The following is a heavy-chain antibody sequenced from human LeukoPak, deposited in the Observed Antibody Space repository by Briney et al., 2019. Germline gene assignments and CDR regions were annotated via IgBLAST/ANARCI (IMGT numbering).Heavy chain of an antibody. CDR1: GTSLSPFH. J-gene: IGHJ4*02. CDR2: IYTNGAT. CDR3: ARKDGDY. V-gene: IGHV4-4*07. Sequence: ASETLSLTCRVSGTSLSPFHWTWFRQPAGKRPEWIGLIYTNGATPLTPSLKSRVAMSADMAKNQLFLKQASVTAADTAMYYSARKDGDYWGQGTLVTVSS.